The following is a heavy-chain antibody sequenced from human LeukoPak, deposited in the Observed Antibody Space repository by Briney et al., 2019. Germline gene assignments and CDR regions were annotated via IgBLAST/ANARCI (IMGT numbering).Heavy chain of an antibody. V-gene: IGHV4-4*02. CDR2: IYHSGST. Sequence: SETLSLTCAVSGGSISSSNWWSWVRQPPGKGLEWIGEIYHSGSTNYNPSLKSRVTISVDKSKNQFSLKLSSVTAADTAVYYCARASDPFTTYFDYWGQGTLVTVSS. CDR1: GGSISSSNW. D-gene: IGHD2/OR15-2a*01. J-gene: IGHJ4*02. CDR3: ARASDPFTTYFDY.